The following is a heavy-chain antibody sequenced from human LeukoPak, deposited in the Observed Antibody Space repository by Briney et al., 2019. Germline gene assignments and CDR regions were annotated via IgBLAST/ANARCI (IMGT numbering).Heavy chain of an antibody. V-gene: IGHV1-8*03. CDR3: ARDHDFWSGYYEPDAFDI. J-gene: IGHJ3*02. Sequence: ASVKVSCKASGYTFTSYDINWVRQATGQGLEWMGWMNPNNGNTGFAQKFQGRVTITRNTSISTAYMELTTLTFDDTAVYYCARDHDFWSGYYEPDAFDIWGQGTMVTVSS. CDR1: GYTFTSYD. D-gene: IGHD3-3*01. CDR2: MNPNNGNT.